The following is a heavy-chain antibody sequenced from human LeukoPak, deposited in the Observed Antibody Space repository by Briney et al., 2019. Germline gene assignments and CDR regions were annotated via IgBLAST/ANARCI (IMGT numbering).Heavy chain of an antibody. J-gene: IGHJ4*02. CDR1: GGSISSYY. V-gene: IGHV4-59*08. D-gene: IGHD3-22*01. CDR2: IYYSGST. Sequence: SETLSLTCTVSGGSISSYYWSWIRQPPGKGLEWIGYIYYSGSTNYNPSLKSRVTISVDTSKNQFSLKLSSVTAADTAVYYCATGYNYYDNSGSFDHWGQGTPVTVSS. CDR3: ATGYNYYDNSGSFDH.